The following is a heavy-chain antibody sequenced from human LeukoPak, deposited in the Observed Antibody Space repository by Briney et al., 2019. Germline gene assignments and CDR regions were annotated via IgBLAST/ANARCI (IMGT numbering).Heavy chain of an antibody. J-gene: IGHJ5*02. Sequence: GASVKVSCKTSGYTFISYAIHWVRQAPGQRLEWMGWINPNSGGTNYAQKFQGRVTMTRDTSISTAYMELSRLRSDDTAVYYCAMWGHYNWFDPWGQGTLVTVSS. V-gene: IGHV1-2*02. CDR1: GYTFISYA. D-gene: IGHD3-16*01. CDR2: INPNSGGT. CDR3: AMWGHYNWFDP.